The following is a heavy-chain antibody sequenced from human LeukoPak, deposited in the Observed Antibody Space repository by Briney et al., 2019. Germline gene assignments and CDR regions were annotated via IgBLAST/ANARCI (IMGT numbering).Heavy chain of an antibody. D-gene: IGHD3-10*01. V-gene: IGHV3-7*01. CDR1: GFTFSSHW. Sequence: TGGSLRLSCAASGFTFSSHWMSWVRQAPGKGLEWVANINQDGSEKYYVDSVMGRFTVSRDNAKNSLYLQINSLRAEDTAVYFCARSTGWFGQGYFDYWGQGTLVTVSS. J-gene: IGHJ4*02. CDR3: ARSTGWFGQGYFDY. CDR2: INQDGSEK.